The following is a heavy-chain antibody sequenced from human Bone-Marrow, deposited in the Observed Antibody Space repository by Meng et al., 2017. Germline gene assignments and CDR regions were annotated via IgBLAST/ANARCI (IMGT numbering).Heavy chain of an antibody. Sequence: QVQLQESGPGLVKPSQTLSLTCTVPGGFISSGDYYWSWIRQPPGKGLEWIGYIYNSGSTYYNPSLKSRVTISVDTSKNQFSLKLRFVTAADTAVYYCAREGRSHQVGVSVYWGQGNLVTVSS. CDR3: AREGRSHQVGVSVY. CDR1: GGFISSGDYY. J-gene: IGHJ4*02. V-gene: IGHV4-30-4*01. CDR2: IYNSGST. D-gene: IGHD2-21*01.